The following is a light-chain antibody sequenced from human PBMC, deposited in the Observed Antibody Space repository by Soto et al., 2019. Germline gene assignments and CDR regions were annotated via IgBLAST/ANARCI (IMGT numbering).Light chain of an antibody. V-gene: IGKV3-15*01. J-gene: IGKJ1*01. Sequence: EIVMTQSPATLSASPGERATLSCRASQSVSSNLAWYQQKPGQAPRLFIYGASTRATGIPARFSGSGSGTEFTLTISSLQSEDFAVYYCQQYNNWPPTFGQGTKVEIK. CDR1: QSVSSN. CDR2: GAS. CDR3: QQYNNWPPT.